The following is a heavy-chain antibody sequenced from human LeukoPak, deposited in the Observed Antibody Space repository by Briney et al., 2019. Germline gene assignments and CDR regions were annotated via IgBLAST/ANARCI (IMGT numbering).Heavy chain of an antibody. CDR3: ANDVYYSSSSYWFDP. CDR1: GFTFSSYA. CDR2: ISGRGVST. J-gene: IGHJ5*02. Sequence: GGPLRLSCAASGFTFSSYAMSWVPQAPGKGREGGAAISGRGVSTYYAGSVKGRFPSPRDSPNTTLYLQMNSLRAEDTAVYYCANDVYYSSSSYWFDPWGQGTLVTVSS. D-gene: IGHD6-6*01. V-gene: IGHV3-23*01.